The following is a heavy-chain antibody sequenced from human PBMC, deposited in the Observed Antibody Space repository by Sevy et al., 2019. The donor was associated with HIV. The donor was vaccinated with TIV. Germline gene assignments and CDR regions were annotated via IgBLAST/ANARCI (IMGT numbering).Heavy chain of an antibody. J-gene: IGHJ3*01. CDR2: INWNADNT. V-gene: IGHV3-20*04. D-gene: IGHD3-22*01. Sequence: GGSLRLSCAASGFIFPDYAMSWVRQPPGKGLEWVSGINWNADNTGYADSLKGRFTISRDNAKNSLYLVINSLRAEDTASYYCARSTYYYDTTGYGAFDLWGQGTLVTVS. CDR3: ARSTYYYDTTGYGAFDL. CDR1: GFIFPDYA.